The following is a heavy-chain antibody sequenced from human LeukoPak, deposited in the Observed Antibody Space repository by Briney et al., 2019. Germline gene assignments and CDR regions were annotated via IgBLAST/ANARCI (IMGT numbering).Heavy chain of an antibody. J-gene: IGHJ4*02. V-gene: IGHV4-61*02. CDR2: IYASGSA. D-gene: IGHD1/OR15-1a*01. Sequence: SETLSLTCTVSGGSISSYNYYWTWIRQPAGKGLEWIGRIYASGSANYNPSLKRRVTVSVDTSKNQFSLRLTSVTAADTAVYYCARARGTVPIDYWGQGTRVTVSS. CDR1: GGSISSYNYY. CDR3: ARARGTVPIDY.